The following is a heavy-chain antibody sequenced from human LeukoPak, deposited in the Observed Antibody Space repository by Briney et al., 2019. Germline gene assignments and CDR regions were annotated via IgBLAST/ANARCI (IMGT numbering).Heavy chain of an antibody. Sequence: SETVSLPCAVYGGSFSGYYWSWIRQPPGKGLEWIGEINHSGSTNYNPSLKSRVTISVDTSKNQFSLKLSSVTAADTAVYYCARLRPYYDSSGLNYYYYYYMDVWGKGTTVTISS. CDR3: ARLRPYYDSSGLNYYYYYYMDV. V-gene: IGHV4-34*01. CDR2: INHSGST. J-gene: IGHJ6*03. CDR1: GGSFSGYY. D-gene: IGHD3-22*01.